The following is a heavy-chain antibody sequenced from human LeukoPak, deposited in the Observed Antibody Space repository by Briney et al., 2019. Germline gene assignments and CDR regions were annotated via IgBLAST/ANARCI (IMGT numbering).Heavy chain of an antibody. J-gene: IGHJ4*02. CDR1: GFTFNFYS. V-gene: IGHV3-21*01. Sequence: PGGSLRLSCTASGFTFNFYSMNWVRQAPGKGLEWVSAISSSSSYTYYADSVKGRFTISRDDAKNSLYLQMNSLRAEDTAVYYCAKLAKYFYGSETYYFFEHWGQGTPVTASS. D-gene: IGHD3-10*01. CDR3: AKLAKYFYGSETYYFFEH. CDR2: ISSSSSYT.